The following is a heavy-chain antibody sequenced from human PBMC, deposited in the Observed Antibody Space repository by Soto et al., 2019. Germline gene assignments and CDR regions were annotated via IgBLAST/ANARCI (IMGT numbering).Heavy chain of an antibody. V-gene: IGHV3-30*18. D-gene: IGHD3-10*01. J-gene: IGHJ5*02. CDR1: GFSFSDSG. Sequence: QMYLVESGGGVVQPATPLRLSCVASGFSFSDSGMHWVRQAPGKGLEWLAVISYAGSGKYYSDSVKGRFTISRDNSKNMLYLQMRGLTAEDTAVYYCVKDRRAYYYGSGSEHWGQGTLVSVSS. CDR2: ISYAGSGK. CDR3: VKDRRAYYYGSGSEH.